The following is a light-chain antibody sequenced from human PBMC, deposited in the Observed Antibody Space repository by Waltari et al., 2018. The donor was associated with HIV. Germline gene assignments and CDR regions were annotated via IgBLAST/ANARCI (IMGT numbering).Light chain of an antibody. CDR3: QQRSNWPRT. CDR2: DAS. Sequence: EIVLTQSPATLSLSPGDRATLSCRASQSVSSYLAWYRQKPGQAPRLLIYDASNRATGIPARFSGSGSGSDFTLTISSLEPEDFAVYYCQQRSNWPRTFGQGTKVEIK. J-gene: IGKJ1*01. V-gene: IGKV3-11*01. CDR1: QSVSSY.